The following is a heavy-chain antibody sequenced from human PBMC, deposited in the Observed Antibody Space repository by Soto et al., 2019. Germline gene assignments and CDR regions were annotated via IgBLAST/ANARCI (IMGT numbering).Heavy chain of an antibody. CDR1: GFTFSSYA. CDR3: AKDPDIVVEPAALQDNWFDP. CDR2: ISGSGGST. V-gene: IGHV3-23*01. D-gene: IGHD2-2*01. Sequence: PGGSLRLSCAASGFTFSSYAMSWVRQAPGKGLEWVSAISGSGGSTYYADSVKGRFTISRDNSKNTLYLQMNSLRAEDTAVYYCAKDPDIVVEPAALQDNWFDPWSQGTLVTVSS. J-gene: IGHJ5*02.